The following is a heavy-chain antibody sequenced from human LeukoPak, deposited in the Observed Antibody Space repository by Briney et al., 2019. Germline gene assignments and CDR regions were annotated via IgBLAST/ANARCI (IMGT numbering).Heavy chain of an antibody. D-gene: IGHD3-10*01. CDR2: IYTSGST. CDR3: ARGHYGSGTQDYFDY. V-gene: IGHV4-4*07. CDR1: GGSISSYY. J-gene: IGHJ4*02. Sequence: SETLSLTCTVSGGSISSYYWSWLRQPAGKGLEWLGRIYTSGSTNYNPSLKSRVTMSVDTSKNQFSLKLSSVTAAGTAVYDCARGHYGSGTQDYFDYWGQGTLVTVSS.